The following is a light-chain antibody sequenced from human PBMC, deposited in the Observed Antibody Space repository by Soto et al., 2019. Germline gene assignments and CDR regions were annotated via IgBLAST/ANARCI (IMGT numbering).Light chain of an antibody. V-gene: IGLV2-8*01. CDR1: SSDVGGYNY. CDR3: TSHAGSNNDV. CDR2: EVS. J-gene: IGLJ1*01. Sequence: QSAPTQPPSASGSPGQSVTISCTGTSSDVGGYNYVSWYQQHPGKAPKLIISEVSKRPSGVPDRFSGSKSGNTPSLTVSGLQAEDEADYYCTSHAGSNNDVFGTGTKVTVL.